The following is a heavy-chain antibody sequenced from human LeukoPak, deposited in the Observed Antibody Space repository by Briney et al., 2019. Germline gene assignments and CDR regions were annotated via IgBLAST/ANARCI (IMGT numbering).Heavy chain of an antibody. D-gene: IGHD3-22*01. CDR1: GFTFSSYA. J-gene: IGHJ4*02. CDR2: ISYDGGNK. Sequence: PGGSLRLSCAASGFTFSSYAMHWVRQAPGKGLEWVAVISYDGGNKYYADSVKGRFTISRDNSKNTLYLQMNSLRAEDTAVYYCARSKGLYYDSSGYYPDYWGQGTLVTVSS. CDR3: ARSKGLYYDSSGYYPDY. V-gene: IGHV3-30-3*01.